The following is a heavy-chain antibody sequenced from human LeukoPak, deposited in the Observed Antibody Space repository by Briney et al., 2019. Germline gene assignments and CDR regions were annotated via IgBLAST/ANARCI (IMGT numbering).Heavy chain of an antibody. D-gene: IGHD6-13*01. CDR3: AGGSSWYGYGMDV. Sequence: GGSLRLSCAASGFTFSSYWMSWVRQAPGKGLEWVANIKEDGSEKYYVDSVEGRFTISRDNAKNSLYLQMNSLRAEDTAVYYCAGGSSWYGYGMDVWGQGATVTVSS. J-gene: IGHJ6*02. CDR2: IKEDGSEK. CDR1: GFTFSSYW. V-gene: IGHV3-7*01.